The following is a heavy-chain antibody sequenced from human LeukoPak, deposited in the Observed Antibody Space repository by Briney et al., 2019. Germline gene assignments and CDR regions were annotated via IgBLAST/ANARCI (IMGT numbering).Heavy chain of an antibody. CDR2: ISYDGSNK. CDR3: AKRGGYSYGYEFDY. CDR1: GFTFSSYG. Sequence: PGGSLRLSCAASGFTFSSYGMHWVRQAPGKGLEWVAVISYDGSNKYYADSVKGRFTISRDNSKNTLYLQMNSLRAEDTAVYYCAKRGGYSYGYEFDYWGQGTLATVSS. J-gene: IGHJ4*02. D-gene: IGHD5-18*01. V-gene: IGHV3-30*18.